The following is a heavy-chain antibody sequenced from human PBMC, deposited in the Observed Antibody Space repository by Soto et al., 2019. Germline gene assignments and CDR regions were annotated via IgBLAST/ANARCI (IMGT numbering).Heavy chain of an antibody. CDR3: ARDGIQFSWAYGMDV. V-gene: IGHV3-30-3*01. D-gene: IGHD5-18*01. CDR2: ISYDGSNK. CDR1: GFTFSSYA. J-gene: IGHJ6*02. Sequence: QVQLVESGGGVVQPGRSLRLSCAASGFTFSSYAMHWVRQAPGKGLEWVAVISYDGSNKYYADSVKGRFTISRDNSKNTLYLQMNSLRPEDTAVYYCARDGIQFSWAYGMDVWGQGTTVTVSS.